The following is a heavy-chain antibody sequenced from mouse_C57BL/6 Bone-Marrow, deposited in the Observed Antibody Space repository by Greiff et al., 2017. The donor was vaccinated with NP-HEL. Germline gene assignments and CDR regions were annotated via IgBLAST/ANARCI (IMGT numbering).Heavy chain of an antibody. Sequence: VQLQQSGPELVKPGASVKISCKASGYTFTDYYINWVKQRPGQGLEWIGWIFPGSGSTYYNEKFKGKATLTVDKSSSTAYMLLSSLTSEDSAVYFCARPFYYDYPWFAYWGQGTLVTVSA. J-gene: IGHJ3*01. CDR3: ARPFYYDYPWFAY. CDR2: IFPGSGST. D-gene: IGHD2-4*01. CDR1: GYTFTDYY. V-gene: IGHV1-75*01.